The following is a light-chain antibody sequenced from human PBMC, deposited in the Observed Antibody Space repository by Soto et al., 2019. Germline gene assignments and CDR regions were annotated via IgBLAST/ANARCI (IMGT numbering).Light chain of an antibody. CDR2: DAS. V-gene: IGKV1-5*01. J-gene: IGKJ1*01. CDR3: QQYNKFWT. CDR1: QSISSW. Sequence: DIQMTQSPSALSASVGDRVTITCRASQSISSWLAWYQQKPGKAPRLLIYDASYLERGVPSRFSGSGSGTEFTLTISDLQPDDLGTYECQQYNKFWTFGPGTKVEI.